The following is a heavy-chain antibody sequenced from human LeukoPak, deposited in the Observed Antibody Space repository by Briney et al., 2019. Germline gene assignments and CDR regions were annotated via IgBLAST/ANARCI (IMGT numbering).Heavy chain of an antibody. J-gene: IGHJ3*02. V-gene: IGHV4-61*01. CDR1: GGSSSSVSYY. CDR2: IYYIGST. D-gene: IGHD3-9*01. CDR3: ARGGLRYFDWLSTDAFDI. Sequence: SETLSLTCTVSGGSSSSVSYYWSWIRQPPGKGLEWIGYIYYIGSTNYNPALKSRVTISVDTSKNQFSLKLNSVTAADTAVYYCARGGLRYFDWLSTDAFDIWGQGTMVTVSS.